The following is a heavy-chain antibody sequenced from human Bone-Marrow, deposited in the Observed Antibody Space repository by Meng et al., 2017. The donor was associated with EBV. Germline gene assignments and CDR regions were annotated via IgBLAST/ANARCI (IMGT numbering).Heavy chain of an antibody. D-gene: IGHD3-22*01. CDR2: ISYDGSNK. CDR3: ANGNFHYDTSAYYPDY. Sequence: QEQLVESGGGVVQPGRSLRLSCAASGFTFSSFGMHWVRQAPGKGLKWVAIISYDGSNKYYADSVKGRFTISRDNSKNTLYLQMNSLRPEDTAVYYCANGNFHYDTSAYYPDYWGQGTLVTVSS. J-gene: IGHJ4*02. V-gene: IGHV3-30*18. CDR1: GFTFSSFG.